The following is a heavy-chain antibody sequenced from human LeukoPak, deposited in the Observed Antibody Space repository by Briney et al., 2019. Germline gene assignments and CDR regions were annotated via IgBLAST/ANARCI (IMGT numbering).Heavy chain of an antibody. Sequence: SETLSLTCPVYGGAFRGYYWSLIRQPPGKGLGWIGEINYSGSTNYNPSLKSRVTISVDTSKNQFSLKLSSVTAADTAVYYCARGRGGRPSIVVVPAAIRVDYWGQGTLVTVSS. CDR3: ARGRGGRPSIVVVPAAIRVDY. D-gene: IGHD2-2*02. V-gene: IGHV4-34*01. J-gene: IGHJ4*02. CDR1: GGAFRGYY. CDR2: INYSGST.